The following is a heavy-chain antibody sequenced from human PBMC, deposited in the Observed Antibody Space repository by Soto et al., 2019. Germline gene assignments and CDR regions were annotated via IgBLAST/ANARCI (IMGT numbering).Heavy chain of an antibody. CDR3: ARDWGIAVAGVTYYYGMDV. V-gene: IGHV3-30-3*01. J-gene: IGHJ6*02. Sequence: QVQLVESGGGVVRPGSSLRLSCAASGFTFISNAMHWVRQAPGKGLEWVAVISYDGSNKYYADPVKGRFTISRDNSKNTLYLQMNSLRAEDTAVYYCARDWGIAVAGVTYYYGMDVWGQGTTVTVSS. CDR1: GFTFISNA. CDR2: ISYDGSNK. D-gene: IGHD6-19*01.